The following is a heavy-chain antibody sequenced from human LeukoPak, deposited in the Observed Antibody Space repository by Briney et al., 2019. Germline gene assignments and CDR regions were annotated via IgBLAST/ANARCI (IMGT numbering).Heavy chain of an antibody. CDR2: IYTSGST. Sequence: PSETLSLTCTVSGVSISSYYWSWIRQPAGKGLEWIGRIYTSGSTNYNPSLKSRVTMSVDTSKNQFSLKLSSVTAADTAVYYCASSGSYYAEYFQHWGQGTLVTVSS. D-gene: IGHD1-26*01. CDR3: ASSGSYYAEYFQH. J-gene: IGHJ1*01. CDR1: GVSISSYY. V-gene: IGHV4-4*07.